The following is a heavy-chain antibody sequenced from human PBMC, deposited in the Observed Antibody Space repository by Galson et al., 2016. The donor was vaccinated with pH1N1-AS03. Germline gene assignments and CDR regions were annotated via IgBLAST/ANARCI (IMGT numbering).Heavy chain of an antibody. Sequence: QSGAEVKKPGESLKISCKGSGDSFNTYWICWVRQMPGKGLEWMGIIYPGDSETRYSPSFQGHVTTSADAALSTAYLQWSTLKASDTAIYYCARRGHCTGISCYALDSWGQGTMVTVSS. J-gene: IGHJ4*02. V-gene: IGHV5-51*03. D-gene: IGHD2-2*01. CDR3: ARRGHCTGISCYALDS. CDR1: GDSFNTYW. CDR2: IYPGDSET.